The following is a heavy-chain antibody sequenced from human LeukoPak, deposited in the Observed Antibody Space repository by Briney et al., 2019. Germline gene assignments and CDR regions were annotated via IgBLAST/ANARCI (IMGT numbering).Heavy chain of an antibody. Sequence: SETLSLTCTVSGVSISSYYWSWIRQPPGKGLEWIGYISYSGSTNYNPSLKSRVTISVDTSKNQFSLKLSSVTAADTAVYYCARGGATFNWFDPWGQGTLVTVSS. CDR1: GVSISSYY. CDR3: ARGGATFNWFDP. J-gene: IGHJ5*02. D-gene: IGHD5-24*01. CDR2: ISYSGST. V-gene: IGHV4-59*01.